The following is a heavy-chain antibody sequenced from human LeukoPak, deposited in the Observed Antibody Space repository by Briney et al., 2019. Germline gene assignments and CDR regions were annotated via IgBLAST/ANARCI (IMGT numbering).Heavy chain of an antibody. CDR3: ASSYT. CDR1: GFTFSSYW. CDR2: IKGDESAR. V-gene: IGHV3-7*01. Sequence: GGSLRLSCAASGFTFSSYWMAWVRQAPGKGLEWVANIKGDESARHQADSVKGRFTISRGNTRNSLYLQMTNLRGDDTAVYYCASSYTWGQGTLVTVSS. J-gene: IGHJ5*02.